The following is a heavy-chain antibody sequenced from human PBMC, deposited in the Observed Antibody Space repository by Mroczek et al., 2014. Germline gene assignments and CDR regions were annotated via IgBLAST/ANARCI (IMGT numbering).Heavy chain of an antibody. V-gene: IGHV3-15*01. CDR1: GFTFSNAW. D-gene: IGHD3-3*01. Sequence: VQLVESGGGLVKPGGSLRLSCAASGFTFSNAWMSWVRQAPGKGLEWVGRIKSKTDGGTTDYAAPVKGRFTISRDDSKNTLYLQMNSLKTEDTAVYYCTTTIGRGDFWSGAYQQLDWFDPGAREPWSPSPQ. CDR2: IKSKTDGGTT. CDR3: TTTIGRGDFWSGAYQQLDWFDP. J-gene: IGHJ5*02.